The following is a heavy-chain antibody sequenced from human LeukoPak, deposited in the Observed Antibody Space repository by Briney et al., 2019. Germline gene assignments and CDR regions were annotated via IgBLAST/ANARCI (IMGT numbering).Heavy chain of an antibody. D-gene: IGHD3-22*01. CDR1: SGSIGSHY. J-gene: IGHJ3*02. CDR2: INYSGNT. CDR3: ARDPRLGYYDSGGNYYDYDAFGI. Sequence: TSETLSLTCTVSSGSIGSHYWSWIRQPPGKGLEWIGYINYSGNTTYNPSLKSRVTISVDTSKNQFSLKLSSVTAADTAVYYCARDPRLGYYDSGGNYYDYDAFGIWGQGTMVTVSS. V-gene: IGHV4-59*11.